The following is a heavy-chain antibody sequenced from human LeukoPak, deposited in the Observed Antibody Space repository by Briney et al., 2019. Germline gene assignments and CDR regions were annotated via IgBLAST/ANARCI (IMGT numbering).Heavy chain of an antibody. CDR1: GYTFTSYY. CDR3: ARDGYSNYDYYYYGMGV. V-gene: IGHV1-46*01. CDR2: INPSGGST. Sequence: ASVKVSCKASGYTFTSYYMHWVRQAPGQGLEWMGIINPSGGSTSYAQKFQGRVTMTRDTSTSTAYMELSSLRSEDTAVYYCARDGYSNYDYYYYGMGVWGQGTTVTVSS. D-gene: IGHD4-11*01. J-gene: IGHJ6*02.